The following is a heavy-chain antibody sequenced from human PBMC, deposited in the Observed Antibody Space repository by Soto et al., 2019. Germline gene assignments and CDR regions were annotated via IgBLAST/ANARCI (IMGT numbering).Heavy chain of an antibody. J-gene: IGHJ4*02. CDR3: ARGPTDYYDNSGNYFLDY. CDR1: GYTFTTYG. V-gene: IGHV1-18*01. D-gene: IGHD3-22*01. Sequence: QVQLVQSGAEVKKPGASLKVSCKASGYTFTTYGMSWVRQAPGQGLDWMGWISTYNGNTKYAERLQGRVTMTTDTTTRTAYLELRSLTSDDTAVYYCARGPTDYYDNSGNYFLDYCCQGTLVNVAS. CDR2: ISTYNGNT.